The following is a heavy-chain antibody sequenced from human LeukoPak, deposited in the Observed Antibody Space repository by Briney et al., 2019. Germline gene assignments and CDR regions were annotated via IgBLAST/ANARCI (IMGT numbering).Heavy chain of an antibody. CDR2: IIPIFGTA. D-gene: IGHD6-13*01. J-gene: IGHJ6*03. V-gene: IGHV1-69*13. CDR1: GGTFSSYA. CDR3: AKTYSSSRAHHYYYYYMDA. Sequence: GASVKVSCKASGGTFSSYAISWVRQAPGQGLEWMGGIIPIFGTANYAQKFQGRVTITADESTSTAYMELSSLRSEDTAVYYCAKTYSSSRAHHYYYYYMDAWGKGTTVTISS.